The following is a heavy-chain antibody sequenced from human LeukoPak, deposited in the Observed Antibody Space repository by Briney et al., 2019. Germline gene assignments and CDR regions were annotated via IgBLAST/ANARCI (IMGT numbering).Heavy chain of an antibody. CDR1: GFTFNTYT. CDR2: ISSGTSYI. CDR3: ARDPTSSWETAFDI. V-gene: IGHV3-21*01. D-gene: IGHD1-26*01. Sequence: GSLRLSCAASGFTFNTYTMNWVRQAPGPGLEWVSSISSGTSYIYYADSVKGRFTISRDNAKNSLYLQMNSLRAEDTAVYYCARDPTSSWETAFDIWGQGTMVTVSS. J-gene: IGHJ3*02.